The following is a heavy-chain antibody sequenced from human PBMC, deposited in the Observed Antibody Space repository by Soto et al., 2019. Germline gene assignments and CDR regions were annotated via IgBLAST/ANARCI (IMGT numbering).Heavy chain of an antibody. Sequence: GGSLRLSCAASGLTFSSYAMRWVRQSPGKGLEWVSAISGSGGRTYYADSVKGRFTISRDNSKNTLYMQMNSLRAEDTAVYYCAKITSSGYEYYFDYWGQGTLVTVSS. CDR1: GLTFSSYA. J-gene: IGHJ4*02. CDR3: AKITSSGYEYYFDY. CDR2: ISGSGGRT. D-gene: IGHD3-22*01. V-gene: IGHV3-23*01.